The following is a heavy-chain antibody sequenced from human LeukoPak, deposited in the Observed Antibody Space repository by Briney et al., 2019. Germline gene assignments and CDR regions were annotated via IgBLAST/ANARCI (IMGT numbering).Heavy chain of an antibody. J-gene: IGHJ4*02. D-gene: IGHD3-10*01. CDR2: IRGDGYDT. CDR1: GFSFSDFW. V-gene: IGHV3-74*01. CDR3: ASDRVLGSGSLDN. Sequence: PGRSLRLSCAASGFSFSDFWMHWVRQTPGKGLVWVSRIRGDGYDTNYADSVEGRFTISRDNARHTLYLQMNSLRADDTAVYYCASDRVLGSGSLDNWGQGTLVTVSS.